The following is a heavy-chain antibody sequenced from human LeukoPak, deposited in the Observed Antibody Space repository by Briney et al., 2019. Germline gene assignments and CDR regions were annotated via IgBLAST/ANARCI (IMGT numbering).Heavy chain of an antibody. D-gene: IGHD4-17*01. CDR2: ISSSGSTI. V-gene: IGHV3-48*03. Sequence: GGSLRLSCAASGFTFSSYEMNWVRQAPGKGLEWVSYISSSGSTICYADSVKGRFTISRDNAKNSLYLQMNSLRAEDTAVYYCARGHTAVTRHFDFWGQGTLVTVSS. CDR3: ARGHTAVTRHFDF. J-gene: IGHJ4*02. CDR1: GFTFSSYE.